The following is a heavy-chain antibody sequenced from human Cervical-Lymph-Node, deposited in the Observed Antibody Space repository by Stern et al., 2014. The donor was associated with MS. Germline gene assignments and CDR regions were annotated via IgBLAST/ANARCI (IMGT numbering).Heavy chain of an antibody. CDR1: GGSLNDHY. CDR3: ARAEYGGFISFDY. Sequence: QLQLQESGPRLVRPSETLSLTCSVSGGSLNDHYWSWIRQSPETGLQWIGYIFDSGSTKYNPSLEGRVAMSIDKSKNQFSLMLTSVTAADTAVYFCARAEYGGFISFDYWGQGALVTVSS. D-gene: IGHD5-12*01. J-gene: IGHJ4*02. CDR2: IFDSGST. V-gene: IGHV4-59*11.